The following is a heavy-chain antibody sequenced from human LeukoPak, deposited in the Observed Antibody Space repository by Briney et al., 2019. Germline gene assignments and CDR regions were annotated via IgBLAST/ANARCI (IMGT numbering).Heavy chain of an antibody. CDR1: GGTFSSYA. CDR3: AREVRETYDAFDI. CDR2: ISAYNGNT. D-gene: IGHD3-10*01. J-gene: IGHJ3*02. V-gene: IGHV1-18*01. Sequence: GASVKVSCKASGGTFSSYAISWVRQAPGQGLEWMGWISAYNGNTNYAQKLQGRVTMTTDTSTSTAYMELRSLRSDDTAVYYCAREVRETYDAFDIWGQGTMVTVSS.